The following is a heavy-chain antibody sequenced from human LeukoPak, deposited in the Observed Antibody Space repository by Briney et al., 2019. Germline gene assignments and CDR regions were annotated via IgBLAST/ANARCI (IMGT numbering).Heavy chain of an antibody. J-gene: IGHJ4*02. V-gene: IGHV4-39*01. CDR1: GGSISTSRHY. Sequence: PSETLSLTCTVSGGSISTSRHYWGWIRQPPGKGLQWIGNMYYNGSTYYNPSLKSRVTISVDTYKSRFSLKLSSVTAADTAVYYCATTVTTRYYFDYWGQGTLVTVSP. CDR2: MYYNGST. D-gene: IGHD4-17*01. CDR3: ATTVTTRYYFDY.